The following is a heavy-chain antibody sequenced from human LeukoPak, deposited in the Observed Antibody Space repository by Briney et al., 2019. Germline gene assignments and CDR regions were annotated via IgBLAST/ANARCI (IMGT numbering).Heavy chain of an antibody. J-gene: IGHJ4*02. CDR3: AKDTGLVGATRYYFDY. Sequence: GGSLRLSCAASGFTFSSYGMHWVRQAPGKGLEWVAGIWYDGSNKYYADSVKGRFTISRDNSQNTLYLQMNSLRVEDTAVYYCAKDTGLVGATRYYFDYWGQGTLVTVSS. D-gene: IGHD1-26*01. CDR1: GFTFSSYG. CDR2: IWYDGSNK. V-gene: IGHV3-33*06.